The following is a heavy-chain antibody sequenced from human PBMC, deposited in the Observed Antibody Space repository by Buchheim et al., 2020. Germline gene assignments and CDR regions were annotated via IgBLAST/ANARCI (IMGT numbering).Heavy chain of an antibody. D-gene: IGHD3-22*01. CDR2: IDPSGGTT. Sequence: QVQVVQSGAEVKKPGASVKVSCKASGYTFTNYYIHWVRQAPGQGLEWMGMIDPSGGTTRYAQQLQGRVTMTRDTSTSTVYMELSSLRSEDTAVYYCARDGVRDNSGYPDYWGQGT. V-gene: IGHV1-46*01. CDR1: GYTFTNYY. CDR3: ARDGVRDNSGYPDY. J-gene: IGHJ4*02.